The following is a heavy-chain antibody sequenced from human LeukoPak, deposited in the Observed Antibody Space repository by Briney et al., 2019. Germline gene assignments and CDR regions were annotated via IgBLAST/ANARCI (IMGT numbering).Heavy chain of an antibody. V-gene: IGHV3-23*01. CDR3: AKAREWFGESNNWFDP. CDR2: IDGNGIST. D-gene: IGHD3-10*01. CDR1: RFTLNNYA. J-gene: IGHJ5*02. Sequence: KPGGSLRLSCAASRFTLNNYAITWVRQAPGKGLEWVSAIDGNGISTYYADSVKGRFSISRDNSKNALYLQMNSLRAEDTAVYYCAKAREWFGESNNWFDPWGQGTLVTVSS.